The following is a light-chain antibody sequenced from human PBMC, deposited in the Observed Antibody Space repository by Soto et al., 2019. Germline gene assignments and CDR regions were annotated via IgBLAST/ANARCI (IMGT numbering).Light chain of an antibody. V-gene: IGLV2-14*01. J-gene: IGLJ2*01. CDR1: SSDVGGYNY. Sequence: QSALTQPASVSGSPGQSITISCTGTSSDVGGYNYVSWYQQHPGKAPKLMIYDVSDRPSGVSNRFSGSKSGNTASLTISGLQAEDDADYYCSSYTSSNTSVVFGGGTKLTVL. CDR2: DVS. CDR3: SSYTSSNTSVV.